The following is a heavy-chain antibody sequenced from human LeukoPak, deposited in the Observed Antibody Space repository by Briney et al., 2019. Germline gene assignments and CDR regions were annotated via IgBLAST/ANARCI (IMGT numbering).Heavy chain of an antibody. CDR3: ARGVTAAANDY. CDR1: GITFSSYS. D-gene: IGHD2-15*01. J-gene: IGHJ4*02. Sequence: GGSLRLSCAASGITFSSYSMNWVRQAPGKGLEWVSYISSSSSTIYYADSVKGRVTISRDNAKNSLYLQMNSLRAEDTAVYYCARGVTAAANDYWGQGTLVTVSS. CDR2: ISSSSSTI. V-gene: IGHV3-48*01.